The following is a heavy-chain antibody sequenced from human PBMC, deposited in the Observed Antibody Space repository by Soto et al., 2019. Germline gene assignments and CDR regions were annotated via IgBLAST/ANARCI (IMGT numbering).Heavy chain of an antibody. Sequence: GGSLRLSCAASGFTFSGYSMNWVRQAPGKGLEWVSYISSLSSPRYYAESVEGRFIISRDNAKNSLYLQMNSLRDEDTAVYFCAREDILGARSFDYWGQGTLVTVSS. D-gene: IGHD1-26*01. V-gene: IGHV3-48*02. J-gene: IGHJ4*02. CDR2: ISSLSSPR. CDR1: GFTFSGYS. CDR3: AREDILGARSFDY.